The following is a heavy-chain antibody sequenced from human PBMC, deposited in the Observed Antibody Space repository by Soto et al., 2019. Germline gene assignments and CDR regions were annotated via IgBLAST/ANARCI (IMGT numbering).Heavy chain of an antibody. CDR1: GDSIRNKNYH. J-gene: IGHJ5*01. CDR2: VCSNGHT. Sequence: PSETLSLTCTVSGDSIRNKNYHWGWTRQPPGKGLEWIGTVCSNGHTYHNPSLKSRLAMDVDTSKNQFSLSLISVTASDTGVYFGESFTNGRAGDSWGQGTMVTVSS. CDR3: ESFTNGRAGDS. D-gene: IGHD2-8*01. V-gene: IGHV4-39*01.